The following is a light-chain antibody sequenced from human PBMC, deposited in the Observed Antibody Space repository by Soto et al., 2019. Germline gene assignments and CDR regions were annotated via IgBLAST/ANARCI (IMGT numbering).Light chain of an antibody. CDR1: QSVNTW. J-gene: IGKJ1*01. Sequence: DIQMTQSPSTLSASVGDRFTISCRASQSVNTWLAWYQQKPGKAPKLLISDVSTLESGVPSRFSGSGSGTHFSLTISSLQPDDFATYYCQEYHTYWTFGQGTKVDIK. CDR3: QEYHTYWT. CDR2: DVS. V-gene: IGKV1-5*01.